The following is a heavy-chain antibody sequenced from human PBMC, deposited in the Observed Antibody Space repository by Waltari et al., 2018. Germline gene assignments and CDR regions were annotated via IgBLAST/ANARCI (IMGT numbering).Heavy chain of an antibody. CDR3: ARDWKNGGSFDL. V-gene: IGHV3-21*06. D-gene: IGHD3-16*01. Sequence: DVQLVESGGGLVKPGGSLRLSCAASGFTFNVYSMNWVRQAPGKGLEGGASISSASHYIYYSDSLKGRFTISRDNAKNLLYLQMDSLGADDTATYYCARDWKNGGSFDLWGRGTLVTVSS. CDR2: ISSASHYI. J-gene: IGHJ2*01. CDR1: GFTFNVYS.